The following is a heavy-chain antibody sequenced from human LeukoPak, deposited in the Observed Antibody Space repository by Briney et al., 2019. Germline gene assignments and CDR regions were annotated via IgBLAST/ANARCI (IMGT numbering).Heavy chain of an antibody. J-gene: IGHJ3*02. CDR1: GGSISSYY. CDR2: IYYSGST. V-gene: IGHV4-59*01. D-gene: IGHD1-14*01. Sequence: SETLSLTCTVSGGSISSYYWSWIRQPPGKGQEWIGYIYYSGSTNYNPSLKSRVTLSVDTSKNQFSLKLSSVTAADTAVYYCASDPGSDAFDIWGQGTMVTVSS. CDR3: ASDPGSDAFDI.